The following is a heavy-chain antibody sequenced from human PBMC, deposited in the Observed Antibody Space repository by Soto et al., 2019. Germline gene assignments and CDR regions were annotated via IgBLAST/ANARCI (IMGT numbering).Heavy chain of an antibody. CDR2: MNPNRGKT. CDR3: ARGFGGYSYGTGPVSWFDP. Sequence: QVQLVQSGAEVKKPGASVKVSCKASGYTFTSYDIHWVRQATGQGLEWMGWMNPNRGKTGYAQKFQGRVTMTRNTSRSTAYMELSSLRSEDTAVYYCARGFGGYSYGTGPVSWFDPWGQGTLVTVSS. J-gene: IGHJ5*02. D-gene: IGHD5-18*01. CDR1: GYTFTSYD. V-gene: IGHV1-8*01.